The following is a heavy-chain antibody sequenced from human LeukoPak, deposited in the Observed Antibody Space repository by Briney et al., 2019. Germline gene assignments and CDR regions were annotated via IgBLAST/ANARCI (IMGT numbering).Heavy chain of an antibody. CDR1: GYSFTTTW. J-gene: IGHJ4*02. D-gene: IGHD4/OR15-4a*01. CDR3: ARQGANSLLDY. Sequence: GESLKISCKGSGYSFTTTWLGWLRQMPGKGLESMGVIYPGDSDTRYSPSFQGQVTISADKSISTAYLQWSSLKASDTAMYYCARQGANSLLDYWGQGTLVSVSS. V-gene: IGHV5-51*01. CDR2: IYPGDSDT.